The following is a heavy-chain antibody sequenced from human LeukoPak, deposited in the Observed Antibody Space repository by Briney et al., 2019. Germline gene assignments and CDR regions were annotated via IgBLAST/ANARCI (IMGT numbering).Heavy chain of an antibody. D-gene: IGHD3-10*01. CDR1: GGSFSGYY. V-gene: IGHV4-34*01. CDR2: INHSGST. J-gene: IGHJ4*02. Sequence: SETLSLTCAVYGGSFSGYYWSWIRQPPGKGLEWIGEINHSGSTNYNPSFKSRVTISVDTSKNQFSLKLSSVTAADTAVYYCARRSYYYGSGIRKTLDYWGQGTLVTVSS. CDR3: ARRSYYYGSGIRKTLDY.